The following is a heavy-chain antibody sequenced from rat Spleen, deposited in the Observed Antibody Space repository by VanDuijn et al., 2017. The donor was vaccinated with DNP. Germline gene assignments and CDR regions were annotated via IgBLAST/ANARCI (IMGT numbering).Heavy chain of an antibody. CDR2: IQSGGST. CDR3: ARDRLGTMDA. V-gene: IGHV2-27*01. J-gene: IGHJ4*01. D-gene: IGHD5-1*01. CDR1: GFSLTSYH. Sequence: QVQLKESGPGLVQPSQTLSLTCTVSGFSLTSYHVHWVRQPPGKGLEWMGRIQSGGSTDYNSALKSRLYISRDTSKSQVFLKMNSLQTGDTATYYCARDRLGTMDAWGQGTSVTVSS.